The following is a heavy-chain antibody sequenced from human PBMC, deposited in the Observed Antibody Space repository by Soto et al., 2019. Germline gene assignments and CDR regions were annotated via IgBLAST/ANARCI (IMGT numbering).Heavy chain of an antibody. CDR1: GGSISSYY. J-gene: IGHJ4*02. Sequence: PSETLSLTCTVSGGSISSYYWSWIRQPPGKGLEWNGYIYYSGSTNYNPSLKSRVTISVDTSKNQFSLKLSSVTAADTAVYYCARTPTLSTMVRGVIKNYFDYWGQGTLVTVSS. D-gene: IGHD3-10*01. V-gene: IGHV4-59*12. CDR2: IYYSGST. CDR3: ARTPTLSTMVRGVIKNYFDY.